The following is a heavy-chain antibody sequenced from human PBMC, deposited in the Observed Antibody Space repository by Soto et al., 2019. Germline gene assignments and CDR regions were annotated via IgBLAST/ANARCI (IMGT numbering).Heavy chain of an antibody. CDR3: ARDPGSSWYPIDY. V-gene: IGHV3-33*01. CDR1: GFTFSSYG. CDR2: IWYDGSNK. J-gene: IGHJ4*02. Sequence: QVQLVESGGGVVQPGRSLRLSCAASGFTFSSYGMHWVLQAPGKGLEWVAVIWYDGSNKYYADSVKGRFTISRDNSKNTLYLQMNSLRAEDTAVYYCARDPGSSWYPIDYWGQGTLVTVSS. D-gene: IGHD6-13*01.